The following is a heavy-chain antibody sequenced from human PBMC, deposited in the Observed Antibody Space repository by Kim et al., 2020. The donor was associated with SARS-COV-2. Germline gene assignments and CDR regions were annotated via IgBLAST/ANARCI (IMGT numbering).Heavy chain of an antibody. CDR1: GGTFSNYE. V-gene: IGHV1-69*04. Sequence: SVKVSCKASGGTFSNYEINWVRQAPGQGLEWMGRIIPMLGTVKYAQKFQDRVTITADKSTSTAYTELSGLRSEESAMYYCARNQDYYGSGGHKWGRGT. CDR2: IIPMLGTV. CDR3: ARNQDYYGSGGHK. J-gene: IGHJ4*02. D-gene: IGHD3-10*01.